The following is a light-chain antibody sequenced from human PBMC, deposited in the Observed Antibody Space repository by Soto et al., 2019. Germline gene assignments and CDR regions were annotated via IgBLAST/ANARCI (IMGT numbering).Light chain of an antibody. CDR1: SGSIASNY. CDR2: EDN. CDR3: QSYDSNNWV. J-gene: IGLJ3*02. Sequence: NFMLTQPHSVSESPGKTVTISCTGSSGSIASNYVQWYQQRPGSAPTTVIYEDNRRPSGVPDRFSGSIDNSSNSASLTISGLKTEDGADFCCQSYDSNNWVFGGGTKLTVL. V-gene: IGLV6-57*02.